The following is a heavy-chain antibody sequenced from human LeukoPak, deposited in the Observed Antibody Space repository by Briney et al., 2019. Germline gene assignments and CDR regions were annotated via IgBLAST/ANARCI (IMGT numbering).Heavy chain of an antibody. Sequence: GGSLRLSCAASGFTFSSYSMNWVRQAPGKGLEWVSYISSSSSTIYYADSVKGRFTISRDNAKNSLYLQMNSLRAEDTAVYYCAREESRFGHRGATVDYWGQGTLVTVSS. V-gene: IGHV3-48*01. D-gene: IGHD3-10*01. CDR1: GFTFSSYS. J-gene: IGHJ4*02. CDR2: ISSSSSTI. CDR3: AREESRFGHRGATVDY.